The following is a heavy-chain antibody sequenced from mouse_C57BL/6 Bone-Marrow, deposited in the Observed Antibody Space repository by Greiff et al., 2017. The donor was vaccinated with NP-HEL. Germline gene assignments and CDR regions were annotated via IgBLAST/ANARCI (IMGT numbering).Heavy chain of an antibody. CDR1: GSSLTSYG. D-gene: IGHD2-3*01. CDR2: IWRGGST. J-gene: IGHJ1*03. CDR3: ADYDGYYEYFDV. Sequence: QVQLKESGPGLVQPSQSLSITCTVSGSSLTSYGVHWVRQSPGKGLEWLGVIWRGGSTDYNAAFMSRLSITKDISKSQVFFKMNSLQADDTAIYYCADYDGYYEYFDVWGTGTTVTVSS. V-gene: IGHV2-5*01.